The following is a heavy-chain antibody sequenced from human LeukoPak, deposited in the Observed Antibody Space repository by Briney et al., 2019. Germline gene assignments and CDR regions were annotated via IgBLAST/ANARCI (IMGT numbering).Heavy chain of an antibody. J-gene: IGHJ4*02. CDR2: VFNSGTT. D-gene: IGHD5-12*01. Sequence: SETLSLTCSVSGGSISTLGYYWGWIRQPPGKGLEWIGSVFNSGTTHYNPSLNSRVTISLDTSKNQFSLKLSSVTAADTAVYFCTSAYSGHDFDYWGQGTLVPVSS. V-gene: IGHV4-39*07. CDR1: GGSISTLGYY. CDR3: TSAYSGHDFDY.